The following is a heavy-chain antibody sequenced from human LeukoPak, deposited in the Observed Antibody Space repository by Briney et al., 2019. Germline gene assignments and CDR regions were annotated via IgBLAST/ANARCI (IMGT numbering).Heavy chain of an antibody. CDR1: GGSISSGDYY. V-gene: IGHV4-30-4*01. CDR2: IYYSGST. CDR3: ARDEYGSGSYDAFDI. Sequence: PSQTLSLTCTVSGGSISSGDYYWSWIRQPPGKGLEWIGYIYYSGSTYYNPSLKSRVTISVDTSKNQFSLKLSSVTAADTAVYYCARDEYGSGSYDAFDIRGQGTMVTVSS. D-gene: IGHD3-10*01. J-gene: IGHJ3*02.